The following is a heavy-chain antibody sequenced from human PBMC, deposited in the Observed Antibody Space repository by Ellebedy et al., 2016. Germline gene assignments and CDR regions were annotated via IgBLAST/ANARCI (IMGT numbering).Heavy chain of an antibody. CDR3: YYGHYSGY. D-gene: IGHD4-17*01. CDR1: GLTVSSFF. V-gene: IGHV3-23*01. J-gene: IGHJ4*02. Sequence: GESLKISXAPSGLTVSSFFMSWVRQAPGGGLEWFSTISGDGDTTFSADSVKGRFTISRDNSRNTLYLQMDSLRAADTAVYYCYYGHYSGYWGQGTLVTVSS. CDR2: ISGDGDTT.